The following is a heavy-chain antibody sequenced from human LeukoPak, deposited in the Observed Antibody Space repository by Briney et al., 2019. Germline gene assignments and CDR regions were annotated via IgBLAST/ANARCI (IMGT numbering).Heavy chain of an antibody. CDR3: AREDRASSSWTKDNWFDP. CDR2: IYYSGST. D-gene: IGHD6-13*01. Sequence: SETLSLTCAVSGGPISSGAYSWSWIRQPPGKRLEWIGNIYYSGSTYYNPSLKSRVTISVDTSKNQFSLKLSSVTAADTAVYYCAREDRASSSWTKDNWFDPWGQGTLVTVSS. J-gene: IGHJ5*02. CDR1: GGPISSGAYS. V-gene: IGHV4-30-4*07.